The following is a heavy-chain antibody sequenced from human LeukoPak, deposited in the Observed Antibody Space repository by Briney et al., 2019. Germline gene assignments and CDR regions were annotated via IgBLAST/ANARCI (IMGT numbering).Heavy chain of an antibody. J-gene: IGHJ4*02. CDR1: GVSISSSNSY. CDR3: ARQTGSGLFILP. V-gene: IGHV4-39*01. D-gene: IGHD3/OR15-3a*01. CDR2: IYYTGNT. Sequence: SETLSLTCTVSGVSISSSNSYWGWIRQPPGKGLEWIGSIYYTGNTYYNASLKSRVTNSIDTSKNQISLRLTSVTATDTAVYYCARQTGSGLFILPGGQGTLVTVSS.